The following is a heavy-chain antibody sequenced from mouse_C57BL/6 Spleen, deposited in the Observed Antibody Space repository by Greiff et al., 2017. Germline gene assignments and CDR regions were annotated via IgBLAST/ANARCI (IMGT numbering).Heavy chain of an antibody. J-gene: IGHJ3*01. Sequence: QVQLQQPGAELVKPGASVKMSCKASGYTFTSYWLTWVKQRPGQGLEWIGDIYPGSGSTNYNEKFKSKATLTVDTASSTAYMQLSSLTSEDSAVYYCARSEDYDGEFAYWGQGTLVTVSA. V-gene: IGHV1-55*01. D-gene: IGHD2-4*01. CDR1: GYTFTSYW. CDR2: IYPGSGST. CDR3: ARSEDYDGEFAY.